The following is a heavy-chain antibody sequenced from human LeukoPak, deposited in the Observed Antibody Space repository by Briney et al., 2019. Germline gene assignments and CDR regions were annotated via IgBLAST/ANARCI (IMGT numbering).Heavy chain of an antibody. J-gene: IGHJ4*02. CDR1: GFTSRSYA. Sequence: GGSLRLSCVASGFTSRSYAIYWVRQAPGKGLEWVSGSSGSGGDTYFADSVKGRYTISRDNSKNTVFLQMDSLRAEDTAVYYCAKTTAGYSSGRYPGWPIDYWGQGTLVTVSS. CDR3: AKTTAGYSSGRYPGWPIDY. V-gene: IGHV3-23*01. D-gene: IGHD6-19*01. CDR2: SSGSGGDT.